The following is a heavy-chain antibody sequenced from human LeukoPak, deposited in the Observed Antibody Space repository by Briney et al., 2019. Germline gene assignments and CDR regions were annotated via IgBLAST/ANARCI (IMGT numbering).Heavy chain of an antibody. V-gene: IGHV3-53*01. CDR3: ARGNSGISYVDYYGLDV. D-gene: IGHD1-26*01. CDR2: IYSGGRT. CDR1: GFIVSSNY. Sequence: GGSLRLSCAASGFIVSSNYMTWVRRAPGKGLEWVSVIYSGGRTYYADSVKGRFTLSRDNSKNTLYLHMNSLRAEDTAVYYCARGNSGISYVDYYGLDVWGQGTTVTASS. J-gene: IGHJ6*02.